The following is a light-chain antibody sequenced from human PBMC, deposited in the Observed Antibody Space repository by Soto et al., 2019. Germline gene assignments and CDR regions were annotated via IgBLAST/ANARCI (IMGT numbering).Light chain of an antibody. CDR1: QSVSSSY. CDR3: QQYGTFLFT. CDR2: GAS. Sequence: EIVLTQSPGTLSLSPGERATLSCRASQSVSSSYLAWYQQKPGQAPRLLIYGASISATGIQDRFSGSGSGKDSTITSSRCELEYVAVYCCQQYGTFLFTFGPGTNVDIK. V-gene: IGKV3-20*01. J-gene: IGKJ3*01.